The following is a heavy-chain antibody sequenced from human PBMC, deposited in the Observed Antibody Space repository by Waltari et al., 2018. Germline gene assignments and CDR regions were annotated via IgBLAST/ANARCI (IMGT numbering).Heavy chain of an antibody. D-gene: IGHD2-2*02. CDR1: GFTFSSYS. Sequence: QVQMVESGGGVVQPGRSLRLSCAASGFTFSSYSIHWVRQAPGKGVWWVALMSYDGSSKYYADSVKGRFTVSRDNSKSTVYLQLNSLRVEDTAVYYCAREDICRSTTCYTLDYWGLGTLVTVSS. CDR2: MSYDGSSK. J-gene: IGHJ4*02. CDR3: AREDICRSTTCYTLDY. V-gene: IGHV3-30*01.